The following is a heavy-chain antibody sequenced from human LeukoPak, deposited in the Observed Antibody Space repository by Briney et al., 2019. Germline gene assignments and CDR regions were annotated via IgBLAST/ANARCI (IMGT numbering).Heavy chain of an antibody. CDR1: GGSISSSSYY. D-gene: IGHD2-2*01. CDR2: IYYSGST. Sequence: SETLSLTCTVSGGSISSSSYYWGWIRQPPGKGLEWIGSIYYSGSTYYNPSLKSRVTISVDTSKNQFSLKLSSVTAADTAVYYCARGWGYCSSTSCLRDAFDIWGQGTMVTVSS. J-gene: IGHJ3*02. V-gene: IGHV4-39*07. CDR3: ARGWGYCSSTSCLRDAFDI.